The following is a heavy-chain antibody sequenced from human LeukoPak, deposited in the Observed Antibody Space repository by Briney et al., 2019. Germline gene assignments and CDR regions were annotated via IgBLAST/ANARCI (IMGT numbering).Heavy chain of an antibody. J-gene: IGHJ4*02. CDR1: GFTFSSNW. CDR2: INEDGSTT. CDR3: VRDLGGRSGH. D-gene: IGHD1-26*01. V-gene: IGHV3-74*01. Sequence: GGSLRLSCAASGFTFSSNWMHWVRQAPGKGLVWVSRINEDGSTTNYADSVKGRSTIFRDNAKNTLYLQMNSLRAEDTAVYYCVRDLGGRSGHWGQGTLVTVFS.